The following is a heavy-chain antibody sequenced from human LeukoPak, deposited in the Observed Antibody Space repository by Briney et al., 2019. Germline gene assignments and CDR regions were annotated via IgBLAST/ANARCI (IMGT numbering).Heavy chain of an antibody. J-gene: IGHJ4*02. Sequence: GGSLRLSCAASGFTVSSNYMSWVRQAPGKGLEWVSVIYTGGSTSYADSVKGRFTISRANPKTTLYLQMNSLRADDTALYYCTXXXXXXVGLDXXXQXTLVTVSS. CDR2: IYTGGST. CDR1: GFTVSSNY. CDR3: TXXXXXXVGLDX. V-gene: IGHV3-53*01.